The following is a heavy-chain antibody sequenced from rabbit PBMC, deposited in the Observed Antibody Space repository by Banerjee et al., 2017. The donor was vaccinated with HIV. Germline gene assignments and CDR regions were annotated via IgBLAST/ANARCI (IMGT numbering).Heavy chain of an antibody. J-gene: IGHJ4*01. CDR2: IDAGSGGKT. Sequence: QSLEESGGDLVKPGASLTLTCTASGFSFSSNYWICWVRQAPGKGLEWISCIDAGSGGKTYYATWAKGRFTISKTSSTTVTLQMTSLTAADTATYFCARDLYAAYVGYAWNLWGPGTLVTVS. CDR1: GFSFSSNYW. D-gene: IGHD6-1*01. V-gene: IGHV1S40*01. CDR3: ARDLYAAYVGYAWNL.